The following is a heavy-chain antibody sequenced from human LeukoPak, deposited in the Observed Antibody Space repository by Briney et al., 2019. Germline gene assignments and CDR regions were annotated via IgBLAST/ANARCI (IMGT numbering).Heavy chain of an antibody. CDR2: IIPIFGIA. Sequence: SVKVSCKASGGTFSSYAISWVRQAPGQGLEWMGRIIPIFGIANYAQKFQGRVTITADKSTSTAYMELSSLRSEDTAVYYCAKGDYYDDRLPDGAFDIWGQGTMVTVSS. V-gene: IGHV1-69*04. D-gene: IGHD3-22*01. CDR1: GGTFSSYA. J-gene: IGHJ3*02. CDR3: AKGDYYDDRLPDGAFDI.